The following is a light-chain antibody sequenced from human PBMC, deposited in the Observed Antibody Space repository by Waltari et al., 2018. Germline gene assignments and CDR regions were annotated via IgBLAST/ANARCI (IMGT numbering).Light chain of an antibody. V-gene: IGLV2-14*03. CDR3: SSYTKDTRI. Sequence: QSALTQPASVSGSPGQSITISCTGASGVIGSYYYVSWYQQHPGNATKLVIFYVNNRPSGVSIRFSASVSGNTASLTISGLQAEDEADYYCSSYTKDTRIFGGGTKLTVL. CDR2: YVN. J-gene: IGLJ2*01. CDR1: SGVIGSYYY.